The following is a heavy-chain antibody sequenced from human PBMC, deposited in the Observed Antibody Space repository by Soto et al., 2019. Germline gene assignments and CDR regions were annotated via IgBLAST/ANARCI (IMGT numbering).Heavy chain of an antibody. CDR3: ARAPRTLPAAIDY. V-gene: IGHV1-18*01. Sequence: ASVKVSCKASGYTFTSYGISWVRQAPGQGLEWMGWISAYNGNTNYAQKLQGRVTMTTDTSTKTAYMELRSLRSDDRAVDYCARAPRTLPAAIDYWGQGTLVTVSS. CDR1: GYTFTSYG. J-gene: IGHJ4*02. D-gene: IGHD2-2*01. CDR2: ISAYNGNT.